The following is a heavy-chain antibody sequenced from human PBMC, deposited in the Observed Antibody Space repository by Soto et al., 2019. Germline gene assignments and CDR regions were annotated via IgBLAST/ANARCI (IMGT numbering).Heavy chain of an antibody. CDR1: GASISSYY. CDR3: AGSGYYHNSGMEV. Sequence: SETLSLTCTVSGASISSYYWSWIRQPPGKGLELIGYIFYSGSTNYNPSLKSRVTISVDTSKNQFSLKLSSVTAADTAVYYCAGSGYYHNSGMEVWGQGTTVTVSS. D-gene: IGHD3-22*01. CDR2: IFYSGST. J-gene: IGHJ6*02. V-gene: IGHV4-59*01.